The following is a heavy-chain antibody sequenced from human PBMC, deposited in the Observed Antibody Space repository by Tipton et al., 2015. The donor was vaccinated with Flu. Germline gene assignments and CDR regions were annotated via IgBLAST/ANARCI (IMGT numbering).Heavy chain of an antibody. V-gene: IGHV4-30-2*01. CDR2: ISHTGT. Sequence: TLSLTCAVSGAPVRGGIYSWNWIRQPPGKGLEWIGSISHTGTYYKPSLRTRVAISADRSKNQFSLELTSVTAADTAVYYCARESPPDYWGQGLLVTVSS. CDR3: ARESPPDY. CDR1: GAPVRGGIYS. J-gene: IGHJ4*02.